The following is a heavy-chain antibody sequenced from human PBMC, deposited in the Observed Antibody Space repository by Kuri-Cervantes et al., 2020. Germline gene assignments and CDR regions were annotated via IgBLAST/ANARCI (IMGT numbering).Heavy chain of an antibody. CDR2: IWYDGSNK. D-gene: IGHD3-3*01. CDR1: GFTFSSYG. V-gene: IGHV3-33*01. CDR3: TTAIYDFWSGYYTLDY. Sequence: GGSLRLSCAASGFTFSSYGMHWVRQAPGKGLEWVAVIWYDGSNKYYADSVKGRFTISRDNSKNTLYLQMNSLKTEDTAVYYCTTAIYDFWSGYYTLDYWGQGTLVTVSS. J-gene: IGHJ4*02.